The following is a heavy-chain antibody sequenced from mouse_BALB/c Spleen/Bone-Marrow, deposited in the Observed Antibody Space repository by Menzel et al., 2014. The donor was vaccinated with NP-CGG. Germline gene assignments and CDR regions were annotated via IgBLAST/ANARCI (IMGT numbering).Heavy chain of an antibody. V-gene: IGHV1-18*01. Sequence: VQLQQPGPEVVKPGASVKISCKTSGYTFTEYTMHWVKQSHGKSLEWIGGINPNNGGTTYNQKFKGEAILTVDKSSSTAYMELRSLTSEDSAVYYCARSYGYERSWFAYWGQGTLVTVSA. CDR1: GYTFTEYT. CDR3: ARSYGYERSWFAY. D-gene: IGHD2-2*01. CDR2: INPNNGGT. J-gene: IGHJ3*01.